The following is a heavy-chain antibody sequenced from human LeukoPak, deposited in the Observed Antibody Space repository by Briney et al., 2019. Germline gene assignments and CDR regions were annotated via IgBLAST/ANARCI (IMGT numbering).Heavy chain of an antibody. V-gene: IGHV3-30*18. CDR2: ISYDGSNK. J-gene: IGHJ4*02. CDR3: AKDVRYYYDSSGSLY. CDR1: GFSFSSHG. D-gene: IGHD3-22*01. Sequence: GGSLRLSCAGPGFSFSSHGMNWVRQAPGKGLEWVAVISYDGSNKYYADSVKGRFTISRDNSKNTLYLQMNSLRAEDTAVYYCAKDVRYYYDSSGSLYWGQGTLVTVSS.